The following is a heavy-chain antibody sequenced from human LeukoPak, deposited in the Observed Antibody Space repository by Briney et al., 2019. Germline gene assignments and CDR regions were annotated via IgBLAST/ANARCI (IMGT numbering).Heavy chain of an antibody. Sequence: SETLSLTCTVSGYSISSDYYWGWIRQPPGKGLEWIGSIYHSGNTYYSPSLKSRVTISVDTSKDQFSLKLSSVTAADTAVYYCARGGYSLRIQFDYWGQGTLVTVSS. D-gene: IGHD5-18*01. CDR3: ARGGYSLRIQFDY. CDR1: GYSISSDYY. J-gene: IGHJ4*02. V-gene: IGHV4-38-2*02. CDR2: IYHSGNT.